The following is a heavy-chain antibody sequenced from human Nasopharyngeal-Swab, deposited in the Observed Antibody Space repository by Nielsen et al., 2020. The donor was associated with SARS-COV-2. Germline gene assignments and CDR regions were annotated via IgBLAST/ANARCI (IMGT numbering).Heavy chain of an antibody. CDR1: AASIISSDHY. V-gene: IGHV4-39*01. D-gene: IGHD2-21*02. J-gene: IGHJ4*02. CDR2: IYYSGTT. CDR3: TSHEYCRGYCKNGGFDS. Sequence: SETLSLTCSVSAASIISSDHYWSWIRQPPGKGLEWIGSIYYSGTTSYNPSLKGRLTMSVDTSTNQFSLKVSSVTAADTAVYYCTSHEYCRGYCKNGGFDSWGQGTLVTVSS.